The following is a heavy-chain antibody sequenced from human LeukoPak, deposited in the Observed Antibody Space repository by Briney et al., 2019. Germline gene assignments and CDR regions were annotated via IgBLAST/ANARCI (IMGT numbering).Heavy chain of an antibody. CDR2: ISGSGGST. J-gene: IGHJ4*02. CDR1: GFSFSSYA. Sequence: GGSLRLSCAASGFSFSSYAMSWVRQAPGKGLEWVSAISGSGGSTYYADSVKGRFTISRDNSKNTLYLQMNSLRAEDTAVYYCAKTITMIVGFFDYWGQGTLVTVSS. D-gene: IGHD3-22*01. CDR3: AKTITMIVGFFDY. V-gene: IGHV3-23*01.